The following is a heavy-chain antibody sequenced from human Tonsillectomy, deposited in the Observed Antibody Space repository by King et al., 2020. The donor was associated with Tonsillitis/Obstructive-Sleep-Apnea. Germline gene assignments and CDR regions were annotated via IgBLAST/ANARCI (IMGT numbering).Heavy chain of an antibody. D-gene: IGHD3-16*01. Sequence: QLVQSGAEVKKPGASVKVSCKASGYTFTSYGISWVRQAPGQGLEWMGWISAYNGNTNYAQKFQGRVTMTTDTSTSTAYMELRSLRSDDTAVYYCARDWWGITLTTFPRDDAFDIWGQGTMVTVSS. CDR1: GYTFTSYG. V-gene: IGHV1-18*01. CDR2: ISAYNGNT. J-gene: IGHJ3*02. CDR3: ARDWWGITLTTFPRDDAFDI.